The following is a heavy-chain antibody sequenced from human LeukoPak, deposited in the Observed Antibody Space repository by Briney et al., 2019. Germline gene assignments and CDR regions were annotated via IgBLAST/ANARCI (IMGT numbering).Heavy chain of an antibody. V-gene: IGHV1-46*01. Sequence: GASVKVSFKASGYTFTSYYMHWVRQAPGQALEWMGIINPSGGSTSYAQKFQGRVTMTRDTSTSTVYMELSSLRSEDTVVYYCSSVTPSSSLFYWGQGTLVTVSS. J-gene: IGHJ4*02. CDR2: INPSGGST. D-gene: IGHD6-6*01. CDR3: SSVTPSSSLFY. CDR1: GYTFTSYY.